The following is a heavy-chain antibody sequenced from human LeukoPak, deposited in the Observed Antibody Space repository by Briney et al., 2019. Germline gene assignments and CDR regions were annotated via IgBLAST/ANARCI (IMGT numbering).Heavy chain of an antibody. J-gene: IGHJ4*02. V-gene: IGHV1-46*01. CDR3: AREVSYDSSGYYGQMASY. D-gene: IGHD3-22*01. Sequence: ASVKVSCKASGYTFTSYYMHWVRQAPGQGLEWMGIINPSGGSTSYAQKFQGRVTMTRDTSTSTVYMELSSLRSEDTAVYYCAREVSYDSSGYYGQMASYWGQGTLVTVSS. CDR2: INPSGGST. CDR1: GYTFTSYY.